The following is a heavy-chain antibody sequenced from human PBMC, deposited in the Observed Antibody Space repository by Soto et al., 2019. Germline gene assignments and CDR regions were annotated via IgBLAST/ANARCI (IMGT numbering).Heavy chain of an antibody. CDR3: AKDVAARVPGYFDY. CDR2: ISGSGGST. CDR1: GFTFSSYA. D-gene: IGHD6-6*01. J-gene: IGHJ4*02. V-gene: IGHV3-23*01. Sequence: RVSCAASGFTFSSYAMSWVRQAPGKGLEWVSAISGSGGSTYYADSVKGRFTISRDNSKNTLYLQMNSLRAEDTAVYYCAKDVAARVPGYFDYWGQGTLVTVSS.